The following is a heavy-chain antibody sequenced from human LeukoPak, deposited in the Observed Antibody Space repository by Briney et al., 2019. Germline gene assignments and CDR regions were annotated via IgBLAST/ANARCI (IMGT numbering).Heavy chain of an antibody. V-gene: IGHV3-53*01. J-gene: IGHJ5*02. CDR3: ARGGGGWFDP. D-gene: IGHD3-10*01. CDR2: IYSGGNT. CDR1: GFTISSNY. Sequence: GGSLRLSCAASGFTISSNYMSWVRQAPGKGLEWVSVIYSGGNTYYADSVKGRFTISRDNAENSLSLQMNRLRDEDTAVYYCARGGGGWFDPWGRGTLVTVSS.